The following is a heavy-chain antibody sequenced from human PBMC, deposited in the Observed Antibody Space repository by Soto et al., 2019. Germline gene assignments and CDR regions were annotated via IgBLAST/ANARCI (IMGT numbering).Heavy chain of an antibody. D-gene: IGHD3-16*02. CDR3: AREGLSGGVIAPYSY. CDR1: GGSISSGGYS. V-gene: IGHV4-30-2*01. Sequence: TLSLTCAVSGGSISSGGYSWSWIRQPPGKGLEWIGYIYHSGSTYYNPTLKSRVTISVDRSKNQFSLKLSSVTAADTAVYYCAREGLSGGVIAPYSYWGQGTLVTVSS. J-gene: IGHJ4*02. CDR2: IYHSGST.